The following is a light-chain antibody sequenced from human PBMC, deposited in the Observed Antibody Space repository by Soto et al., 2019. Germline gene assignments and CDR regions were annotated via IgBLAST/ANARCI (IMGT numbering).Light chain of an antibody. J-gene: IGKJ1*01. CDR1: QSVNNF. Sequence: EIVLTQSPATLSLSRGERVTLSGRTSQSVNNFLAWYQQKPGQAPRLLIYDASNRATGIPARFSGSGSGTAFSLTISSLEPEDSAINYCQQRFKMWTFGQGTKVDIK. V-gene: IGKV3-11*01. CDR3: QQRFKMWT. CDR2: DAS.